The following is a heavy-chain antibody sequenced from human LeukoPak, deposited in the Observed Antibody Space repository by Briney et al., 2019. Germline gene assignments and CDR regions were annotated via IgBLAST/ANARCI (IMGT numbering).Heavy chain of an antibody. CDR3: RKDCRAVGASVVLENWFHH. J-gene: IGHJ5*02. D-gene: IGHD3-10*01. Sequence: QAGGSLRLSCEGTGFPFRSHTMSWIRQAPGKGLEWVSAISGDGSTTHYAESVKGRFIISRDNSKNTLSLKMDSLRAEETAVYYWRKDCRAVGASVVLENWFHHWVQG. CDR1: GFPFRSHT. V-gene: IGHV3-23*01. CDR2: ISGDGSTT.